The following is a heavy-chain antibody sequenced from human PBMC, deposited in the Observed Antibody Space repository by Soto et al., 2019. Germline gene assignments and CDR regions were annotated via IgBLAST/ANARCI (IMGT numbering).Heavy chain of an antibody. CDR1: GYIFKSYW. CDR2: IDPSDSYT. J-gene: IGHJ6*02. Sequence: GESLKISCKGSGYIFKSYWISWVRQMPGKGLEWMGRIDPSDSYTNYSPSFQGHVTISADKSISTAYLQWSSLKASDTAMYYCARHPYYYYGMDVWGQGTTVTVSS. CDR3: ARHPYYYYGMDV. V-gene: IGHV5-10-1*01.